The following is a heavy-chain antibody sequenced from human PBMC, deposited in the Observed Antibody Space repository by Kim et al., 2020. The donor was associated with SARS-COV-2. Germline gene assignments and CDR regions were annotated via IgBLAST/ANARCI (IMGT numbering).Heavy chain of an antibody. CDR1: GFTFSSYA. CDR3: ARVDWGSGGVFDY. D-gene: IGHD7-27*01. J-gene: IGHJ4*02. V-gene: IGHV3-30*04. Sequence: GGSLRLSCAASGFTFSSYAMHWVRQAPGKGLEWVAVISYDGSNKYYADSVKGRFTISRDNSKNTLYLQMNSLRAEDTAVYYCARVDWGSGGVFDYWGQGTLVTVSS. CDR2: ISYDGSNK.